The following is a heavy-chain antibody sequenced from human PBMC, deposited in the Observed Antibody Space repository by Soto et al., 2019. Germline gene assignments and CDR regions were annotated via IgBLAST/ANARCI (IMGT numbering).Heavy chain of an antibody. Sequence: EVQLVESGGGLIQPGGSLRLSCTASGFTLSSFWMHWVRQAPGKELVWVSRVTSDGSDTKYADSVKGRFTISRDNAKNTLYLQMNSLTAEDTAVYYCTRRTAHNMDVWGQGTTVIVSS. V-gene: IGHV3-74*03. CDR3: TRRTAHNMDV. D-gene: IGHD1-1*01. J-gene: IGHJ6*02. CDR2: VTSDGSDT. CDR1: GFTLSSFW.